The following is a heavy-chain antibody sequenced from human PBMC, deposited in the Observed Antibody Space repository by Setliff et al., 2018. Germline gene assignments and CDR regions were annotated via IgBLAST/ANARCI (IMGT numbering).Heavy chain of an antibody. Sequence: GGSLRLSCAASGFTFNTYAMSWVRQPPGKGLEWVSSISHTALGIYYADSVGGRFTISRDNSKNTLYLQMHSLRVEDTAFYYCVKTHRGGGWYKGLDYLGQGILVTVSS. J-gene: IGHJ4*02. CDR3: VKTHRGGGWYKGLDY. CDR2: ISHTALGI. V-gene: IGHV3-23*01. D-gene: IGHD6-19*01. CDR1: GFTFNTYA.